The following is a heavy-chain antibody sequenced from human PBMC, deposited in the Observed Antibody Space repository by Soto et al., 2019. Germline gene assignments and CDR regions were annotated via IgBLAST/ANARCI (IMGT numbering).Heavy chain of an antibody. CDR3: ARVSRYDILTGYYSFFDY. V-gene: IGHV4-4*02. J-gene: IGHJ4*02. CDR2: IYHSGST. CDR1: GGSISSYW. D-gene: IGHD3-9*01. Sequence: SETLSLTCTVSGGSISSYWWSWVRQPPGKGLEWIGEIYHSGSTNYNPPLKSRVTISVDKSKNQFSLKLSSVTAADTAVYYCARVSRYDILTGYYSFFDYWGQGTLVTVSS.